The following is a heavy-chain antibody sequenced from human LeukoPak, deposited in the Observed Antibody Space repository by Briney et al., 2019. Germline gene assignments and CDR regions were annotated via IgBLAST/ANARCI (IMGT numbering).Heavy chain of an antibody. Sequence: SQTLSLTCTVSGGSISSGGYYWSWIRQHPGTGLEWIGYIYYSGSTYYNPSLKSRVTISVDTSKNQFSLKLSSVTAADTAVYYCASGYCSSTSCYTAVWGQGTTVTVSS. J-gene: IGHJ6*02. D-gene: IGHD2-2*02. CDR1: GGSISSGGYY. V-gene: IGHV4-31*03. CDR3: ASGYCSSTSCYTAV. CDR2: IYYSGST.